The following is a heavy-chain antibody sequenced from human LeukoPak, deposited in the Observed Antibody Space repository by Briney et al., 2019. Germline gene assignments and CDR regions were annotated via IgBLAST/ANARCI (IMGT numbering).Heavy chain of an antibody. V-gene: IGHV4-61*08. CDR2: VHNSGST. D-gene: IGHD3-16*01. Sequence: SETLSLTCTVSGGSISSGGYYWSWIRQPPGRGLEWIGYVHNSGSTTYNPSLKSRGTIVLDTSRNQFSLRLSSVTAADTAVYYCTQGAGWLIDYWGQGILASVSS. J-gene: IGHJ4*02. CDR1: GGSISSGGYY. CDR3: TQGAGWLIDY.